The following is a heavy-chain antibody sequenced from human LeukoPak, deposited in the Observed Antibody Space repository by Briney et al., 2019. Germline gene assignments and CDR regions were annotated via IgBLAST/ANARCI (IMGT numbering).Heavy chain of an antibody. CDR2: ISSSSSYI. Sequence: GGSQRLSCAASGFTFSSYSMNWVRQAPAKGLEWVSSISSSSSYIYYADSVKGRFTISRDNAKNSLYLQMNSLRAEDTAVYYCARDSDSSSWYWFDPWGQGTLVTVSS. V-gene: IGHV3-21*01. CDR3: ARDSDSSSWYWFDP. D-gene: IGHD6-13*01. J-gene: IGHJ5*02. CDR1: GFTFSSYS.